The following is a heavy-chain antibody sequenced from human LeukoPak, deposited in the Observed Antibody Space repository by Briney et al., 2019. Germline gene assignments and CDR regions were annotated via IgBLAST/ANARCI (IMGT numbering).Heavy chain of an antibody. V-gene: IGHV1-8*01. D-gene: IGHD6-19*01. Sequence: ASVKVSCKASGYTFTSYDINWVRQATGQGLEWMGWMNPNSGNTGYAQKFQGRVTMTRNTSISTAYMELSSLRSEDTAVYYCARDCEAVAGHYYYYYMDVWGKGTTVTVSS. CDR3: ARDCEAVAGHYYYYYMDV. CDR1: GYTFTSYD. CDR2: MNPNSGNT. J-gene: IGHJ6*03.